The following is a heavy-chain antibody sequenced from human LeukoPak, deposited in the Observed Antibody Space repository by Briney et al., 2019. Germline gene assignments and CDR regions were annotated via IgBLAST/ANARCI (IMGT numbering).Heavy chain of an antibody. J-gene: IGHJ5*01. CDR1: VGSFSDYS. CDR3: ARVAYYYDSSGYLTFDS. Sequence: PSETLSLTCAVYVGSFSDYSWRWVRQPPGRGREGIAEISHTGNTNHNPSLKTRVTMSVDTSKNQFSLKLSTVTAADTAVYYCARVAYYYDSSGYLTFDSWGQGTLVTVSS. V-gene: IGHV4-34*01. D-gene: IGHD3-22*01. CDR2: ISHTGNT.